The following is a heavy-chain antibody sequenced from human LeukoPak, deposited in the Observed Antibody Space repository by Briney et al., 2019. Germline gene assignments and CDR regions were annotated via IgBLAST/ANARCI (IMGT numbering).Heavy chain of an antibody. D-gene: IGHD2-8*01. CDR1: GFTFSSYA. V-gene: IGHV3-23*01. CDR2: ISGSGGST. Sequence: PGGSLRLSCAASGFTFSSYAMSWVRQAPGKGLEGVSAISGSGGSTYYADSVKVRFTISRDNSKNTLYLQMNSLRAEDTAVYYCAKCGRMVYADFDYWGQGTLVTVSS. J-gene: IGHJ4*02. CDR3: AKCGRMVYADFDY.